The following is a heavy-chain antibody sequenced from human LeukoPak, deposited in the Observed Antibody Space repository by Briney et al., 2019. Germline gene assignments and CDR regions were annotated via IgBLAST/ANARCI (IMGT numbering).Heavy chain of an antibody. Sequence: SETLSLTCTVSGASISSNYWSWIRQPPGKGLEWIGCFYSSGTIHYNPSLKRRVTISVDTSKSKNLFSLKLTSVTAADTAVYYCARGDHYAPDPYWGQGTLVTVSS. V-gene: IGHV4-59*01. J-gene: IGHJ4*02. CDR1: GASISSNY. D-gene: IGHD4-17*01. CDR3: ARGDHYAPDPY. CDR2: FYSSGTI.